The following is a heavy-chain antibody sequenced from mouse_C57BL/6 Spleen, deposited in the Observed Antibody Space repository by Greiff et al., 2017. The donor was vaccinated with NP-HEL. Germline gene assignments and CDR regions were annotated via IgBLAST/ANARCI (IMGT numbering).Heavy chain of an antibody. Sequence: QVQLKQPGAELVMPGASVKLSCKASGYTFTSYWMHWVKQRPGQGLEWIGEIDPSDSYTNYNQKFKGKSTLTVDKSSSTAYMQLSSLTSEDSAVYYCARSEELSHWGQGTLVTVSA. CDR1: GYTFTSYW. J-gene: IGHJ3*01. CDR3: ARSEELSH. V-gene: IGHV1-69*01. CDR2: IDPSDSYT.